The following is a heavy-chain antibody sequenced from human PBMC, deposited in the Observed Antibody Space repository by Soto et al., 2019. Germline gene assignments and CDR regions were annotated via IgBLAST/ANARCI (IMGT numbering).Heavy chain of an antibody. CDR3: ARPLFYYGRSDYYPNWFDP. CDR2: ISDDGNNK. V-gene: IGHV3-30-3*01. D-gene: IGHD3-22*01. Sequence: GGSLRLSCAASGFTFSSYAMHWVRLATGKGLDWVAVISDDGNNKYYADSVKGRFTISRDNSKNTLYLQMNSLRDEDTAVYYCARPLFYYGRSDYYPNWFDPWGQGTLVTVSS. CDR1: GFTFSSYA. J-gene: IGHJ5*02.